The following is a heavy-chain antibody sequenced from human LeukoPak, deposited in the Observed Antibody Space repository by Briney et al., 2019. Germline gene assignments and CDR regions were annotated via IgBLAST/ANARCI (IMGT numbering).Heavy chain of an antibody. CDR3: ARGPREYCSSTSCSFDY. D-gene: IGHD2-2*01. J-gene: IGHJ4*02. Sequence: PGGSLRLSCAASGFNLGSNWMSWVREAPGKGLEGVANIKQDGSEKYYVDSVKGRFTIFRDNAKNPLYLQMNSLRAEDTAVYYCARGPREYCSSTSCSFDYWGQGTLVTVSS. V-gene: IGHV3-7*01. CDR2: IKQDGSEK. CDR1: GFNLGSNW.